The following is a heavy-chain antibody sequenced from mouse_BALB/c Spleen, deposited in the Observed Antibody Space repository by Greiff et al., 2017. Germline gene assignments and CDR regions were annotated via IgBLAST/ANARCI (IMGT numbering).Heavy chain of an antibody. D-gene: IGHD1-1*01. CDR3: ARSAYYDGSSYAMDY. CDR2: INPYNDGT. J-gene: IGHJ4*01. Sequence: VQLQQSGPELVKPGASVKMSCKASGYTFTSYVMHWVKQKPGQGLEWIGYINPYNDGTKYNEKFKGKATLTSDKSSSTAYMELSSLTSEDSAVYYCARSAYYDGSSYAMDYWGQGTSVTVSS. V-gene: IGHV1-14*01. CDR1: GYTFTSYV.